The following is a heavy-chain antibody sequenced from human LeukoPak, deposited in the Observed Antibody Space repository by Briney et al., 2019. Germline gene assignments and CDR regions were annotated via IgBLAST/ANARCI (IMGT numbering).Heavy chain of an antibody. Sequence: ASVKVSCKASGGTFSSYAISWVRQAPGQGLEWMGRIIPIFGTAKYAQKFQGRVTITADKSTSTAYMELSSLRSEDTAVYYCARDYYDSSGYYVGDAFDIWGQGTMVTVSS. J-gene: IGHJ3*02. V-gene: IGHV1-69*06. CDR1: GGTFSSYA. CDR3: ARDYYDSSGYYVGDAFDI. D-gene: IGHD3-22*01. CDR2: IIPIFGTA.